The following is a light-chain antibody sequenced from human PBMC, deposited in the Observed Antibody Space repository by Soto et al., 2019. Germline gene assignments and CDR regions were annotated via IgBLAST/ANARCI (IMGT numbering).Light chain of an antibody. CDR1: QSVLYSSNNKNY. J-gene: IGKJ1*01. CDR3: QQYYSTPPT. Sequence: DIVMTQSPDSLAVSLGERATINCKSSQSVLYSSNNKNYLAWYQQKPGQPPKLLIYWASTRESVVPDPFSGSGYGTDFTLTISSMQAEEVAVYYCQQYYSTPPTFGQGTKVEIK. V-gene: IGKV4-1*01. CDR2: WAS.